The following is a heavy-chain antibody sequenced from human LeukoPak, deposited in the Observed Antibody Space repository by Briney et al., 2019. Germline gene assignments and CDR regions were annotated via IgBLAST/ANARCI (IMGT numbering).Heavy chain of an antibody. CDR3: VCRKYYDTWSDP. Sequence: GDSLKISCKGFGTSFATYWIGWVRQVPGKGLEWMAIVYPGNSDTHYSPSFQGQVTISADKSNSIVYLQWRSLKASDTATYYCVCRKYYDTWSDPWGQGTLVTVSS. J-gene: IGHJ5*02. D-gene: IGHD3-16*01. CDR2: VYPGNSDT. V-gene: IGHV5-51*01. CDR1: GTSFATYW.